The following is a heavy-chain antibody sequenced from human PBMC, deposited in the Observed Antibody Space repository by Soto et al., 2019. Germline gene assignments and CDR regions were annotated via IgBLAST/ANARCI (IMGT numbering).Heavy chain of an antibody. J-gene: IGHJ5*02. V-gene: IGHV4-30-4*01. D-gene: IGHD6-13*01. CDR1: GGPINSPDYY. CDR3: GRGISKYSSRYEPNTSFDA. CDR2: LYFNGGT. Sequence: QVQLQESGPGLVKPSQTLSLTCNVSGGPINSPDYYWSWIRQSPGKGLEWIGYLYFNGGTQYNPSLRTPVSMSFDTSKKHFSLKMRDVTAADPAVYYGGRGISKYSSRYEPNTSFDAWGQGALVTVSS.